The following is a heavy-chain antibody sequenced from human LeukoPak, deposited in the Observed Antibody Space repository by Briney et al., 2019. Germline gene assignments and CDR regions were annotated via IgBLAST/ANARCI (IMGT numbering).Heavy chain of an antibody. Sequence: GGSLRLSCAASGFTFSDYYMSWIRQAPGKGLEWVSYISSSGSTIYYADSVKGRFTISRDNAKNSLYLQMNSLRAEDTAVYYCARGDSSGYYYPVGGYFDYWGQGTLVTVSS. V-gene: IGHV3-11*04. CDR3: ARGDSSGYYYPVGGYFDY. J-gene: IGHJ4*02. D-gene: IGHD3-22*01. CDR2: ISSSGSTI. CDR1: GFTFSDYY.